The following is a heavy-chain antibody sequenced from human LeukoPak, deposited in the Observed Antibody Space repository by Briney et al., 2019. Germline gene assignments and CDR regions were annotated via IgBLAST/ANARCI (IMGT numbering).Heavy chain of an antibody. Sequence: GRSLRLSCVASGFPFGSYPMTWVRQSPVKGLELVSTIGTTDDTYYADSVKGRFTISRDNYKDTLYLQMHSLGAEDTAIYYCAKSRIVDNRGYFDYWGQGTLVTVSS. CDR2: IGTTDDT. D-gene: IGHD1-14*01. J-gene: IGHJ4*02. CDR3: AKSRIVDNRGYFDY. V-gene: IGHV3-23*01. CDR1: GFPFGSYP.